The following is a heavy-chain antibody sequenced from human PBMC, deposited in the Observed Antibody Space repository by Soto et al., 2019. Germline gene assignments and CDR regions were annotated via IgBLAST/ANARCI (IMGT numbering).Heavy chain of an antibody. Sequence: QVQLVESGGGVVQPGRSLRLSCAASGFIFNSYSMHWVRQAPGKGLEWVAIISNDGSNKDYVDSVKGRFTISRDNSNNTLSLQMNSLRAEDTAVYYCARDQFLDAFDIWGQGTMVTVSS. J-gene: IGHJ3*02. CDR3: ARDQFLDAFDI. CDR2: ISNDGSNK. D-gene: IGHD2-21*01. CDR1: GFIFNSYS. V-gene: IGHV3-30-3*01.